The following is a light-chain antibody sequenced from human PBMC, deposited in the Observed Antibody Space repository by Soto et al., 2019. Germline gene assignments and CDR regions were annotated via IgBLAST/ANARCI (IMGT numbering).Light chain of an antibody. V-gene: IGKV4-1*01. CDR2: WAS. Sequence: DIVMTQSPDSLAVSLGERATINCKSSQSVLYSSNNKNYLAWYQQKPGQPPKLLIYWASTRETGVPDRFSGSGSGTDFTLTIASLEPEDFAVYYCQHRSNSWTFGQGTKVDIK. CDR3: QHRSNSWT. CDR1: QSVLYSSNNKNY. J-gene: IGKJ1*01.